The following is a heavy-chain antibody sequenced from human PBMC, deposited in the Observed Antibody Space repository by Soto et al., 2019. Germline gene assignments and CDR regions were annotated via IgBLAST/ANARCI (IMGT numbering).Heavy chain of an antibody. J-gene: IGHJ4*02. V-gene: IGHV3-23*01. CDR3: AKGGPRDGFKDFDY. CDR2: ISGNGGTT. D-gene: IGHD3-16*01. CDR1: GFTFTTYA. Sequence: EVQVLESGGGLVQPGGSLRLSCAASGFTFTTYAMSWVRQAPGRGLEWVSAISGNGGTTYYADSVKGRFTISRDNSKNTLHLQMNSLRAEGTAVYYCAKGGPRDGFKDFDYWGQGTLVTVSS.